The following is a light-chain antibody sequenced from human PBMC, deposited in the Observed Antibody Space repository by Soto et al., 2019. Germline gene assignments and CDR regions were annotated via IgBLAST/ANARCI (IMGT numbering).Light chain of an antibody. V-gene: IGKV1-5*03. Sequence: DIQMTQSPSTLSAYVGDRVIMTCRASQSLSSWLAWYQQKQGKAPKVLIYKASTLGNGVPSRFSGNGYGTEFTLTISSLQPDDFATYYCHHCSTYPWAFGQGTKVEI. CDR3: HHCSTYPWA. J-gene: IGKJ1*01. CDR2: KAS. CDR1: QSLSSW.